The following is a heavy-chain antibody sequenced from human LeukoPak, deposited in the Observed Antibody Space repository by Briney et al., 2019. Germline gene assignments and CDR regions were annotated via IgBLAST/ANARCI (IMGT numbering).Heavy chain of an antibody. V-gene: IGHV4-30-4*08. D-gene: IGHD2-15*01. CDR2: IYYSGST. Sequence: PSQTLSLTCTVSGGSISSGDYYWSWIRQPPGKGLERIGYIYYSGSTYYNPSLKSRVTISVDTSKNQFSLKLSSVTAADTAVYYCARDKGYCSGGSCYPTFDCWGQGTLVTVSS. J-gene: IGHJ4*02. CDR1: GGSISSGDYY. CDR3: ARDKGYCSGGSCYPTFDC.